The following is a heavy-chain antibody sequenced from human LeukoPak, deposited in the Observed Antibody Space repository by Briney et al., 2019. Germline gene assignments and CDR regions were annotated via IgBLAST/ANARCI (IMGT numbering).Heavy chain of an antibody. CDR1: VGSISTYY. Sequence: PSETLSLTCTVSVGSISTYYWSCIPHPPGKGLEWVGYINWSGCTDSNPSLKSRVNISVDTSKNQFTLKLRSVTAADTAVYYRAREYSSFEYWGQGILVTVSS. D-gene: IGHD6-19*01. CDR3: AREYSSFEY. J-gene: IGHJ4*02. V-gene: IGHV4-59*01. CDR2: INWSGCT.